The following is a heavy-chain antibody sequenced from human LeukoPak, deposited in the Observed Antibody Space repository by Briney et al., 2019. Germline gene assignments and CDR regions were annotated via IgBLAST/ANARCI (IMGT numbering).Heavy chain of an antibody. V-gene: IGHV3-23*01. CDR3: AKDTYSSGWYCFDY. Sequence: GGSLRLSCAASGFTFSSYAMSWVRQAPGKGLEWVSGILDSGYSTYYADSVKGRFTISRDNSKNTLYLQMNSLRAEDTAVYYCAKDTYSSGWYCFDYWGQGTLVTVSS. J-gene: IGHJ4*02. CDR2: ILDSGYST. D-gene: IGHD6-19*01. CDR1: GFTFSSYA.